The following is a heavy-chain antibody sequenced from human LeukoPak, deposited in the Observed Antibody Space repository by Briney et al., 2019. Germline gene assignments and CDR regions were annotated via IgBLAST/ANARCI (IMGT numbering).Heavy chain of an antibody. CDR1: GFTFSNYA. J-gene: IGHJ4*02. V-gene: IGHV3-23*01. Sequence: GGSLRLSCAASGFTFSNYAMNWVRQAPGKGLEWVSAISGSGGSTYYGDSVKGRFTISRDNSKNTLYLQMNSLRAEDTAVYYCVKHTDFGGNFYFDYWGQGTLVTVSS. CDR2: ISGSGGST. CDR3: VKHTDFGGNFYFDY. D-gene: IGHD4-23*01.